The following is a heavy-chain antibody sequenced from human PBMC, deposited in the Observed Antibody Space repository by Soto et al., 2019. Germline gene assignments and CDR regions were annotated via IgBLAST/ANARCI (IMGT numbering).Heavy chain of an antibody. D-gene: IGHD3-10*01. CDR3: ARHRGPTGPNY. CDR1: GDSIRSNNYY. J-gene: IGHJ4*02. V-gene: IGHV4-39*01. CDR2: MYHSGNT. Sequence: QLQLQESGPGLVKPSETLSLTCTVSGDSIRSNNYYWGWIRQPPGKGLEWIGSMYHSGNTYHNPSLKSRVTXSXXTSKNQLSLNLRSVTAADTAVYYCARHRGPTGPNYWGQGTLVTVSS.